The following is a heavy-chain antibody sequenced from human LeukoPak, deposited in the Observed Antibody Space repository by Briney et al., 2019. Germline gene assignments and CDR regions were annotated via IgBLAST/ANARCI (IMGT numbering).Heavy chain of an antibody. V-gene: IGHV3-53*01. J-gene: IGHJ3*02. CDR2: IYSGGST. CDR1: GFTVSSNY. CDR3: ARDRNNWNDEGDAFDI. D-gene: IGHD1-1*01. Sequence: GGSLRLSCAASGFTVSSNYMSWVRQAPGKGLEWVSVIYSGGSTYYADSVKGRLTISRDNSKNTLYLQMNSLRAEDTAVYYCARDRNNWNDEGDAFDIWGQGTMVTVSS.